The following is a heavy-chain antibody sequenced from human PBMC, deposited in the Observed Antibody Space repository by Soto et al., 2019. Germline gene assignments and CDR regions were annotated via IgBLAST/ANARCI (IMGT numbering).Heavy chain of an antibody. CDR3: AKDRVASIAARPPWFDP. CDR2: ISYDGSNK. CDR1: GFTFSSYG. D-gene: IGHD6-6*01. J-gene: IGHJ5*02. V-gene: IGHV3-30*18. Sequence: GGSLRLSCAASGFTFSSYGMHWVRQAPGKGLEWVAVISYDGSNKYYADSVKGRFTISRDNSKNTLYLQMNSLRAEDTAVYYCAKDRVASIAARPPWFDPWGQGTLVTVSS.